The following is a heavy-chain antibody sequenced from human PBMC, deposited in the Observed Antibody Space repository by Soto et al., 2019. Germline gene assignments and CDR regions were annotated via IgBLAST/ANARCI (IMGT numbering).Heavy chain of an antibody. D-gene: IGHD6-19*01. J-gene: IGHJ4*02. Sequence: ASVKVSCKASGYTFTGYYMHWVRQAPGQGLEWMGWINPNSGGTNYAQKFQGWVTMTRDTSISTAYMELSRLRSDDTAVYYCARVADSSGWPYYFDYWGQGTLVTVSS. CDR2: INPNSGGT. CDR1: GYTFTGYY. V-gene: IGHV1-2*04. CDR3: ARVADSSGWPYYFDY.